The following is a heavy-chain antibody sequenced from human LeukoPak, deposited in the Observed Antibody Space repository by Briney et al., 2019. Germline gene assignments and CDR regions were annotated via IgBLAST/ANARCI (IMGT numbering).Heavy chain of an antibody. Sequence: SETLSLTCTMSGDSTNTYFWSWIRQPPGKGLEWIGYVYYTGTTNYNPSLKSRVTISVDTSKNQFSLRLSSVTAADTAVYYCASKSSDHGELRFDYWGQGTLVTVSS. V-gene: IGHV4-59*01. CDR2: VYYTGTT. CDR1: GDSTNTYF. J-gene: IGHJ4*02. CDR3: ASKSSDHGELRFDY. D-gene: IGHD4-17*01.